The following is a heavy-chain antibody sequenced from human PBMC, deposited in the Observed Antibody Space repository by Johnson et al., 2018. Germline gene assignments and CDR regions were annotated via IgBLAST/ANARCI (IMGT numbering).Heavy chain of an antibody. CDR3: ARDFLTVTGIDY. D-gene: IGHD4-17*01. J-gene: IGHJ4*02. CDR2: ISGDGSGR. CDR1: GFTLSTSW. V-gene: IGHV3-74*01. Sequence: VQLQESGGGLVQPGGSLRLSCVASGFTLSTSWMHWVRQTPGKGLVWVSRISGDGSGRDYADSLNGRFTVSRDNAKNTVYLQINSLRAEDTAVYYCARDFLTVTGIDYWGQGTPVTVSS.